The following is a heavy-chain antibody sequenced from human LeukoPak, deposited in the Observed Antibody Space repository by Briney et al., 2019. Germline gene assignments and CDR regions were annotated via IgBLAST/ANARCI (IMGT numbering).Heavy chain of an antibody. Sequence: SQTLSLTCTVSGGSISSGSYYWSWIRQPAGKGLEWIGRLHTSGSTNYNPSLKSRITISVDTSKNQFSLKLSSVTAADTAVYYCARQSRVRGYSGYDLMPLGYFDYWGQGTLVTVSS. V-gene: IGHV4-61*02. D-gene: IGHD5-12*01. CDR1: GGSISSGSYY. CDR2: LHTSGST. J-gene: IGHJ4*02. CDR3: ARQSRVRGYSGYDLMPLGYFDY.